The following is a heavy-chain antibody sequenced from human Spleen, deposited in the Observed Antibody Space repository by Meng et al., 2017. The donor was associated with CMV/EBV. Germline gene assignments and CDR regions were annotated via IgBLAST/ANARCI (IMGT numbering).Heavy chain of an antibody. D-gene: IGHD3-3*01. J-gene: IGHJ5*02. CDR3: ARGWGFNTYYDFWSGYYQNWFDP. V-gene: IGHV1-69*10. CDR1: GGTFSSYA. Sequence: SVKVSCKASGGTFSSYAISWVRQAPGQGLEWMGGIIPILGIANYAQKFQGRVTITADKSTSTAYMELSSLRSEDTAVYYCARGWGFNTYYDFWSGYYQNWFDPWGQGTLVTV. CDR2: IIPILGIA.